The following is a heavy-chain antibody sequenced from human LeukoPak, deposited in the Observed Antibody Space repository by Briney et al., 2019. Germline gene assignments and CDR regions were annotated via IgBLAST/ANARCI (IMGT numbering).Heavy chain of an antibody. J-gene: IGHJ4*02. D-gene: IGHD6-19*01. CDR1: GGSISSYY. CDR2: IHYSGST. CDR3: ARLSTAGYSSGWYPGY. V-gene: IGHV4-39*01. Sequence: SETLSLTCTVSGGSISSYYWGWIRQPPGKGLEWIGSIHYSGSTYYNPSLKSRVTISVDTSKNQFSLKLSSVTAAYTAVYYCARLSTAGYSSGWYPGYWGQGTLVTVSS.